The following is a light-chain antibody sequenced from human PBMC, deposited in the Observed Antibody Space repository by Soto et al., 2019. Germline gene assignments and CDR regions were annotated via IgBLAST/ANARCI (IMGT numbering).Light chain of an antibody. CDR3: QQFDYSLWT. V-gene: IGKV3-20*01. CDR2: GTS. J-gene: IGKJ1*01. CDR1: QSVSTSN. Sequence: ETVLTQSPGTLSLSPGERATLSCRASQSVSTSNLAWYQQRPGQAPRLLIYGTSSRATGIPDRFSGSGSGTDFTLTISRLEPEDSAVYYWQQFDYSLWTFGQGTKVEIK.